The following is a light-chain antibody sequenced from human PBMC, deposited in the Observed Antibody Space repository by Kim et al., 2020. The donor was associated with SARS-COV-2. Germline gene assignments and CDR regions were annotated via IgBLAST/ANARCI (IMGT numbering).Light chain of an antibody. CDR3: SSYTISSSFVV. J-gene: IGLJ2*01. CDR2: VVN. CDR1: SSDVGGYNY. Sequence: QSALTQPASVSGSPGQSITISCTGTSSDVGGYNYVSWYQQHPGKAPKLMIYVVNKRPSGVSNRVSGSKSGKTASLTISGLQAEDEAAYYCSSYTISSSFVVFGGGTQLTVL. V-gene: IGLV2-14*01.